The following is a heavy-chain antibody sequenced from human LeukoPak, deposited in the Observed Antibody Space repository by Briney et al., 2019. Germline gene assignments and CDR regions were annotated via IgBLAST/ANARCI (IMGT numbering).Heavy chain of an antibody. V-gene: IGHV4-38-2*02. CDR1: GYSISNGYY. J-gene: IGHJ4*02. Sequence: SETLSLTCNVSGYSISNGYYWGWIRQPPGKGLEWIGIIYHSGSNHYNPSLKSRVSISVDTSKNQFSLILTSVTAADTAVYYCARVDIVATIHFDYWGQGTMVTVSS. CDR3: ARVDIVATIHFDY. CDR2: IYHSGSN. D-gene: IGHD5-12*01.